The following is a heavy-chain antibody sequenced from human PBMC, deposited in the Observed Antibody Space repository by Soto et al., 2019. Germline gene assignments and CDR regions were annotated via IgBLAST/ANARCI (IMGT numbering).Heavy chain of an antibody. CDR3: ARSIAAAVYYYYYGMDV. J-gene: IGHJ6*02. V-gene: IGHV1-2*04. CDR2: INPNSGGT. D-gene: IGHD6-13*01. Sequence: QVQLVQSGAEVKKPGASVKVSCKASGYTFTGYYMHWVRQAPGQGLEWMGWINPNSGGTNYAQKFQGWVTMTRGTSISTAYMELSRLRSDDTAVYYCARSIAAAVYYYYYGMDVWGQGTTVTVSS. CDR1: GYTFTGYY.